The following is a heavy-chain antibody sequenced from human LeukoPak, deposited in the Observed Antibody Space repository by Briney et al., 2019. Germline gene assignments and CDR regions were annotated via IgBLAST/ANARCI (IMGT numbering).Heavy chain of an antibody. CDR1: GGSFSGYY. J-gene: IGHJ5*02. D-gene: IGHD2-21*01. CDR3: ARALSRWWCLAGWFDP. CDR2: INHSGSA. V-gene: IGHV4-34*01. Sequence: SETLSLTCAVYGGSFSGYYWSWIRQPPGKGLEWIGEINHSGSANYNPSLKSRVTISVDTSKNQFSLKLSSVTAADTAVYYCARALSRWWCLAGWFDPWGQGTLVTVSS.